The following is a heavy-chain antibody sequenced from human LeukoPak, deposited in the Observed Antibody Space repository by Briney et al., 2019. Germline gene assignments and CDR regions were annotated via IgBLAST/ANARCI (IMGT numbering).Heavy chain of an antibody. CDR2: ISPSGGST. Sequence: ASVKVSCKAFGYTFTSNYMHWVRQAPGQGPEWMGVISPSGGSTTYAQKFQGRVTLTRDMSTSTDYLELSSLRSEDTAVYYCARDLRYSSGWFASGMDVWGKGTTVTISS. CDR3: ARDLRYSSGWFASGMDV. CDR1: GYTFTSNY. D-gene: IGHD6-19*01. V-gene: IGHV1-46*01. J-gene: IGHJ6*03.